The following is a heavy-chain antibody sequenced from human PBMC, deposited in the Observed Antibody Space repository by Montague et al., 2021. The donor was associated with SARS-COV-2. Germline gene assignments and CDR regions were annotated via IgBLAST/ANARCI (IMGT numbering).Heavy chain of an antibody. V-gene: IGHV4-61*02. J-gene: IGHJ4*02. Sequence: TLPLTCTVSGASISTGIYYWSWVRQPAGMGLEWIGRIRTTGHTDYNSSLESRVFMSVDTSTNQFSLSLTSVTAADTAVYFCARFGSGTLEFDLWGQGTLVTVSS. CDR1: GASISTGIYY. CDR3: ARFGSGTLEFDL. D-gene: IGHD1-26*01. CDR2: IRTTGHT.